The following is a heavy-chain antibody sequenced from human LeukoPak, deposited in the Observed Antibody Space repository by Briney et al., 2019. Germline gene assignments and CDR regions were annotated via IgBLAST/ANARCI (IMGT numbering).Heavy chain of an antibody. V-gene: IGHV3-30*02. D-gene: IGHD5-24*01. CDR2: IRYDGSNK. CDR1: GFTFSSYG. CDR3: AKVEMATSPGGIDY. J-gene: IGHJ4*02. Sequence: GGSLRLSCAASGFTFSSYGMHWVRQAPGKGLEWVTFIRYDGSNKYYADSVKGRFTISRDNSKNTLYLQMHSLRVEDTAMYYCAKVEMATSPGGIDYWGQGTLVTVSS.